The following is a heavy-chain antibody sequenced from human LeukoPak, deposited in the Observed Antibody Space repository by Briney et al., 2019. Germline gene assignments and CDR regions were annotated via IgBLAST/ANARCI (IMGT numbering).Heavy chain of an antibody. CDR3: SRGSGWLSVY. J-gene: IGHJ4*02. CDR2: ISGGTT. CDR1: GFTFGDYL. D-gene: IGHD6-19*01. V-gene: IGHV3-49*03. Sequence: GGSLRLSCTASGFTFGDYLMSWFRQAPGKGLEWIGFISGGTTEYAASVKGRFTISRDDSTSIAYLQMNSLTTEDTAVCYCSRGSGWLSVYWGQGTLVTVSS.